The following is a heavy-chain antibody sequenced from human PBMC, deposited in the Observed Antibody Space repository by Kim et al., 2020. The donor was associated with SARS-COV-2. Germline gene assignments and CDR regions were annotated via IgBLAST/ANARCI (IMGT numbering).Heavy chain of an antibody. CDR3: ARVNPIAGRWYDAFDI. J-gene: IGHJ3*02. Sequence: GGSLRLSCAASGFTLSGSTVHWVRQASGKGLEWVGRISSKANSYATAYAASVKNRFTISRDDSKNTAYLQMISLKTEGTAVYYCARVNPIAGRWYDAFDIWGQGTMVTVSS. V-gene: IGHV3-73*01. D-gene: IGHD6-6*01. CDR1: GFTLSGST. CDR2: ISSKANSYAT.